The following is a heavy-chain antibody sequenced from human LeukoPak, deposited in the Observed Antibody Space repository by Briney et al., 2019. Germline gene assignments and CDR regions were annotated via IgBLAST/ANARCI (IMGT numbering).Heavy chain of an antibody. V-gene: IGHV4-59*01. J-gene: IGHJ4*02. CDR1: GGSISSYY. D-gene: IGHD3-10*01. CDR3: VRVRSYYGSVTGKSYYFDY. CDR2: IDSSEST. Sequence: PSETLSLTCTVSGGSISSYYWSWIRQPPGEGLEWIGHIDSSESTNYNPSLKSRVTIYIDTTKNKLSLHLSSVTAADTAVYYCVRVRSYYGSVTGKSYYFDYRGQGTLVTVSS.